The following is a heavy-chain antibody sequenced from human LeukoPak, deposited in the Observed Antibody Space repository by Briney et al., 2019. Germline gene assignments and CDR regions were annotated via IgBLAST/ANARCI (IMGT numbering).Heavy chain of an antibody. Sequence: GASVKVSCKASGYTFTSYGIAWVRQAPGQGLQWMGWISANNGDTSYSQQLHDRVIMTTDTSTNTPYMELMSLTSDDTAVYYCARDPPGLTLGSPGDYWGQGTLVIVSS. V-gene: IGHV1-18*01. CDR1: GYTFTSYG. J-gene: IGHJ4*02. D-gene: IGHD3-16*01. CDR2: ISANNGDT. CDR3: ARDPPGLTLGSPGDY.